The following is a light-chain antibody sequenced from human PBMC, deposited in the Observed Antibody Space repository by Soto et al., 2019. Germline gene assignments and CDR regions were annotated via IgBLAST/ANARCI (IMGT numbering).Light chain of an antibody. CDR3: SSYTTSSPYV. CDR1: SSDVGAYNF. Sequence: QSVLTQPASVSGSPGQSITISCTGTSSDVGAYNFVSWHQQHPGKAPKLMIYEVSHRPSGISGRFSGSKSGNTASLTISGLQVDDEADYFCSSYTTSSPYVFGAGTKVTVL. V-gene: IGLV2-14*01. CDR2: EVS. J-gene: IGLJ1*01.